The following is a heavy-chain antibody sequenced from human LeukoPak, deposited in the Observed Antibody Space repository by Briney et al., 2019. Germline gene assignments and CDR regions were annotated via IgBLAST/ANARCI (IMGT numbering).Heavy chain of an antibody. Sequence: NPSETLSLTCTVSGGSISSSSYYWGWIRQPPGKGLEWIGSIYYSGSTYYNPSLKSRVTISVDTSKNQFSLKLSSVTAADTAVYYCARVVTIFGGRGFDPWGQGTLVTVSS. CDR2: IYYSGST. CDR3: ARVVTIFGGRGFDP. D-gene: IGHD3-3*01. J-gene: IGHJ5*02. CDR1: GGSISSSSYY. V-gene: IGHV4-39*07.